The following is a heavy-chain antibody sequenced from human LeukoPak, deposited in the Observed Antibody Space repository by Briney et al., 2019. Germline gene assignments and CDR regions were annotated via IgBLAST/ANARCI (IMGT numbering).Heavy chain of an antibody. CDR2: IYPGDCDT. D-gene: IGHD2/OR15-2a*01. CDR1: GCSFATYW. V-gene: IGHV5-51*01. J-gene: IGHJ3*02. CDR3: ARGGFSILQLDAFHI. Sequence: GESLQISCYVSGCSFATYWIGWVRLMPGKGLEWRGIIYPGDCDTRYSPSFEGEVTILADKYTSTAYLQWSSLKASDTAMYYCARGGFSILQLDAFHIWGQGTMVTVSS.